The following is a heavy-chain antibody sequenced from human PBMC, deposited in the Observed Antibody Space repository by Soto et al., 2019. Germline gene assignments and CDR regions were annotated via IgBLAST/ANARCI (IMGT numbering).Heavy chain of an antibody. Sequence: SETLSLTCAVYGGSFSGYYWSWIRQPPGKGLEWIGEINHSGSTNYNPSLKSRVTISVDTSKSQFSLKLSSVTAADTAVYYCATNSLDYYDSSGYSYWGQGTLVTVSS. CDR1: GGSFSGYY. CDR3: ATNSLDYYDSSGYSY. J-gene: IGHJ4*02. D-gene: IGHD3-22*01. V-gene: IGHV4-34*01. CDR2: INHSGST.